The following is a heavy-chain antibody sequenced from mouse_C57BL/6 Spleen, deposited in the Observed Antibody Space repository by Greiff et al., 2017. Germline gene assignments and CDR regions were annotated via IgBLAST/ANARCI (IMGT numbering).Heavy chain of an antibody. CDR1: GYTFTDYY. V-gene: IGHV1-26*01. CDR2: INPNNGGT. J-gene: IGHJ2*01. CDR3: ARPYYYGSSYLDY. D-gene: IGHD1-1*01. Sequence: EVQLQQSGPELVKPGASVKISCKASGYTFTDYYMNWVKQSHGKSLEWIGDINPNNGGTSYNQKFKGKATLTVDKSSSTAYMELRSLTSEDSAVYYCARPYYYGSSYLDYWGQGTTLTVSS.